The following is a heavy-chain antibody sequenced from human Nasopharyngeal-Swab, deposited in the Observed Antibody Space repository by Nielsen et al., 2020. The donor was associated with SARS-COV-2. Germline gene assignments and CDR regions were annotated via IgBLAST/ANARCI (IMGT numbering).Heavy chain of an antibody. CDR2: IIPIFGTA. J-gene: IGHJ5*02. V-gene: IGHV1-69*13. Sequence: SVKVSCKASGGTFSSYAISWVRQAPGQGLEWMGEIIPIFGTANYAQKFQGRVTITADESTSTAYMELSSLRSEDTAVYYCARRPTTVTTWWFDPWGQGTLVTVSS. D-gene: IGHD4-11*01. CDR3: ARRPTTVTTWWFDP. CDR1: GGTFSSYA.